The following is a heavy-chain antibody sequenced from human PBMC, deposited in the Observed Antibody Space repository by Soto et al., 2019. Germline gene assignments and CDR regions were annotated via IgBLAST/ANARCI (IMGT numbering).Heavy chain of an antibody. CDR1: GFTFSNFP. CDR3: ARREAVAGANDY. Sequence: EVQLLESGGGLVQPGGSLRLSCAASGFTFSNFPMSWVRQAPGKGLEWVSVISAINTGTYYADSVKGRFTISRDNSKNTQDLQMNSLRAEDTAIYFCARREAVAGANDYWGQGTLVTVYS. D-gene: IGHD6-19*01. J-gene: IGHJ4*02. CDR2: ISAINTGT. V-gene: IGHV3-23*01.